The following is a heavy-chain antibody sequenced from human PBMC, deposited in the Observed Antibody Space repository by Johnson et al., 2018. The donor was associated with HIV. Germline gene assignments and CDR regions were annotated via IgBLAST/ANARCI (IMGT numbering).Heavy chain of an antibody. CDR1: GFTVSSNY. CDR2: ISSSGSTI. J-gene: IGHJ3*02. D-gene: IGHD7-27*01. Sequence: QVQLVESGGGVVQPVGSLRLSCAASGFTVSSNYMSWVRQAPGKGLEWVSYISSSGSTIYYADSVKGRFTISRDNAKNSLYLQMNSLRDEDTAVYYCARENWGQRMNAFDIWGQGTMVTVSS. V-gene: IGHV3-11*04. CDR3: ARENWGQRMNAFDI.